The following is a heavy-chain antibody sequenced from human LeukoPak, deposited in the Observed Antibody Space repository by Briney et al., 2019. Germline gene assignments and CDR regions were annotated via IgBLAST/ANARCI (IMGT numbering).Heavy chain of an antibody. Sequence: GGSLRPSCAASGFTFSSYSMNWVRQAPGKGLEWVSSISSSCSYIYYADSVKGRFTTSRDNAKNSLYLQMNSLRAEDTAVYYCARVENYDYVWGSYRDISLGYWGQGTLVTVSS. CDR1: GFTFSSYS. CDR2: ISSSCSYI. CDR3: ARVENYDYVWGSYRDISLGY. J-gene: IGHJ4*02. V-gene: IGHV3-21*01. D-gene: IGHD3-16*02.